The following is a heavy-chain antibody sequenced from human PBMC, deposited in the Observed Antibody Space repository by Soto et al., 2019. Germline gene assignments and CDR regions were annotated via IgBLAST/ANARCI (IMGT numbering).Heavy chain of an antibody. J-gene: IGHJ3*02. Sequence: ASVKVSCKASGYTFTSYAMHWVRQAPGQRLEWMGWINAGNGNTKYSQKFQGRVTITRDTSASTAYMELSSLRSEDTAVYYCAGGQGLLWFGEYQDAFDIWGQGTMVTV. V-gene: IGHV1-3*01. D-gene: IGHD3-10*01. CDR3: AGGQGLLWFGEYQDAFDI. CDR1: GYTFTSYA. CDR2: INAGNGNT.